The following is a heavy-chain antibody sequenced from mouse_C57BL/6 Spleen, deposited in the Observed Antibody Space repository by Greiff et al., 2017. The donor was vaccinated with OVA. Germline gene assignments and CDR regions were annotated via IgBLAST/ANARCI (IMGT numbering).Heavy chain of an antibody. CDR2: IDPENGDT. D-gene: IGHD2-10*02. J-gene: IGHJ2*01. Sequence: VQLQQSGAELVRPGASVKLSCTASGFNIKDDYMHWVKQRPEQGLEWIGWIDPENGDTEYASKFQGKATITADTSSNTAYLQLSSLTSEDTAVYYCTTYLYGKPDYWGQGTTLTVSS. CDR3: TTYLYGKPDY. CDR1: GFNIKDDY. V-gene: IGHV14-4*01.